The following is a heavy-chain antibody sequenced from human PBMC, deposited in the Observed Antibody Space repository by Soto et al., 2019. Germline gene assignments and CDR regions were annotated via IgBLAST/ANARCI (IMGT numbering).Heavy chain of an antibody. CDR1: GGSVSSGSYY. Sequence: SETLSLTCTVSGGSVSSGSYYWSWIRQPPGKGLEWIGYIYYSGSTNYNPSLKSRVTISVDTSKNQFSLKLSSVTAADTAGYYCASISTMIVEVVEDDAFDIWGQGTMVTVSS. CDR2: IYYSGST. V-gene: IGHV4-61*01. D-gene: IGHD3-22*01. J-gene: IGHJ3*02. CDR3: ASISTMIVEVVEDDAFDI.